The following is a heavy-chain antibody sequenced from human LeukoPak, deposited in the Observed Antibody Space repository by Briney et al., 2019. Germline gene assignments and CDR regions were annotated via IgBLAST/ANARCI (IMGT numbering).Heavy chain of an antibody. J-gene: IGHJ4*02. Sequence: GGSLRLSCAASGFTFSRFAMNWVRQAPGKGLEWVSSLSGRGSSSYYADSVKGRFTISRDSSKNTLSLQMNSLRDEDTAVYYCAKDSPIYYIDYWGQGTLVTVSS. CDR3: AKDSPIYYIDY. V-gene: IGHV3-23*01. CDR2: LSGRGSSS. CDR1: GFTFSRFA. D-gene: IGHD3-10*01.